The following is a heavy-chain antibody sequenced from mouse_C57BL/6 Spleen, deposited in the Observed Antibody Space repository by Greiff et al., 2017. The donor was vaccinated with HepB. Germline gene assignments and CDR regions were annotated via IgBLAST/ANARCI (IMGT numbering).Heavy chain of an antibody. CDR2: INPNNGGT. J-gene: IGHJ2*01. Sequence: VQLQQSGPELVKPGASVKIPCKASGYTFTDYNMDWVKQSHGKSLEWIGDINPNNGGTIYNQKFKGKATLTVDKSSSTAYMELRSLTSEDTAVYYCARRDYASSYGGFDYWGQGTTLTVSS. CDR1: GYTFTDYN. V-gene: IGHV1-18*01. D-gene: IGHD1-1*01. CDR3: ARRDYASSYGGFDY.